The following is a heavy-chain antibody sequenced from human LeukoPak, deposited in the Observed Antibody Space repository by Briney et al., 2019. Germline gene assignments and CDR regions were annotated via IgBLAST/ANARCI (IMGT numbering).Heavy chain of an antibody. CDR3: AKDFYYSSSSLSFYFDY. J-gene: IGHJ4*02. D-gene: IGHD3-22*01. CDR1: GFTFSSYA. Sequence: PGGSLRLSCAASGFTFSSYAMSWVRQAPGEGLEWVSSTSGSGGNTYYADSVKGRFTISRDNSKNTLYLQMNSLRAEDTAVYYCAKDFYYSSSSLSFYFDYWGQGTLVSVSS. CDR2: TSGSGGNT. V-gene: IGHV3-23*01.